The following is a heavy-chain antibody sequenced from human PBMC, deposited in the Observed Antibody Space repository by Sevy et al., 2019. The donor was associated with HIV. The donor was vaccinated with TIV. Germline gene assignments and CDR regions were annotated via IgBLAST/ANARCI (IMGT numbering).Heavy chain of an antibody. V-gene: IGHV3-72*01. D-gene: IGHD6-25*01. Sequence: GGSLRLSCAASGFTFSDHFMDWVRQAPGKGLEWVGRTRDKGKSYTTEYAASVKGRFTISRDDSKNSLYLQMNSLKTEDTAMYYCARDLQSRAAYFDSWGQGTLVTVSS. J-gene: IGHJ4*02. CDR2: TRDKGKSYTT. CDR3: ARDLQSRAAYFDS. CDR1: GFTFSDHF.